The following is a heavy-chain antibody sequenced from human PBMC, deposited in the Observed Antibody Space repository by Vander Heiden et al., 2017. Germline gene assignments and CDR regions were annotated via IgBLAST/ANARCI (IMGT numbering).Heavy chain of an antibody. CDR3: TKSVIFWRDGMDV. CDR1: GFNFKSHV. CDR2: INTNGGYT. V-gene: IGHV3-23*01. D-gene: IGHD3-3*01. Sequence: QLLESGGGVVQPGGSLRLSCGASGFNFKSHVMNWVRQAPGKGLEWVSSINTNGGYTYYADSVKGRFTLSRDNSNDSLYLEMNDLRAGDTAIYYCTKSVIFWRDGMDVWGQGTTVTVSS. J-gene: IGHJ6*02.